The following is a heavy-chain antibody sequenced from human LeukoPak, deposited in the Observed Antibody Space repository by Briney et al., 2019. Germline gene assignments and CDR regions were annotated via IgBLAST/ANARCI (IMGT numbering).Heavy chain of an antibody. CDR3: AKASWVSSADAVL. J-gene: IGHJ4*02. D-gene: IGHD3-16*01. V-gene: IGHV3-23*01. Sequence: GESLRLSCVASGFIFRDYAMSWVRQAPAGGLEWVSSLRGDGETFYTDSVKGRFTLSRDHSGNTVYLQLSNLRVEDTAVYYCAKASWVSSADAVLWGQGTLVTVS. CDR2: LRGDGET. CDR1: GFIFRDYA.